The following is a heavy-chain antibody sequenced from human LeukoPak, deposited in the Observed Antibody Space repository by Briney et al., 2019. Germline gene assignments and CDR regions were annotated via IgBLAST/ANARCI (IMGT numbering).Heavy chain of an antibody. CDR3: ARDDSSSWPYAFDI. CDR1: GGSISSYY. CDR2: IYYSGST. D-gene: IGHD6-13*01. V-gene: IGHV4-59*01. J-gene: IGHJ3*02. Sequence: SETLSLTCTVSGGSISSYYWSWIRQPPGKGLEWIGYIYYSGSTNYNPSLKSRVTISVDTSKNQFSQKLSSVTAADTAVYYCARDDSSSWPYAFDIWGQGTMVTVSS.